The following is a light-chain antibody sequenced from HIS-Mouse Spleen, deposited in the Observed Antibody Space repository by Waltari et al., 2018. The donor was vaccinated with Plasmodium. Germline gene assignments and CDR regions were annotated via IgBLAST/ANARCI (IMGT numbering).Light chain of an antibody. CDR2: KAS. J-gene: IGKJ2*01. CDR1: QSISSW. V-gene: IGKV1-5*03. CDR3: QQYNSYSGT. Sequence: DIQMTKSPSTLSASVGERVTITCRASQSISSWLAWYQQKPGKAPKLLIYKASSLESGVPSRFSGSGSGTEFTLTISSLQPDDFATYYCQQYNSYSGTFGQGTKLEIK.